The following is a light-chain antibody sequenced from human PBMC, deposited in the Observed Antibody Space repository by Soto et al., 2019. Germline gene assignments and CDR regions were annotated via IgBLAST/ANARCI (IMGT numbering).Light chain of an antibody. J-gene: IGKJ1*01. Sequence: DIQVTQSPSTLSASVGDRVTITCRASQSIRSWLAWYQQKPGKAPKLLIYDASSLESGVPSRFSGSGSGTEFTLTISSLQPDDFATYYCQQYNSYWTVGQGTKVDIK. CDR2: DAS. CDR3: QQYNSYWT. CDR1: QSIRSW. V-gene: IGKV1-5*01.